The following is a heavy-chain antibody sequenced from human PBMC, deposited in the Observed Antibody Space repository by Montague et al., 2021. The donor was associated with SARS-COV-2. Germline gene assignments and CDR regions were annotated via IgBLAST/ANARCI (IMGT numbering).Heavy chain of an antibody. CDR2: IYYRGST. D-gene: IGHD6-19*01. CDR3: ARQHQVDGVDP. J-gene: IGHJ5*02. Sequence: SETLSLTCTVSGGSISSYYWSWIRQSPGKGLEWIGYIYYRGSTNYNPSLKSRVTISVDTSKNQFSLKLSSVTAADTAVYYCARQHQVDGVDPWGQGILVTVSS. V-gene: IGHV4-59*08. CDR1: GGSISSYY.